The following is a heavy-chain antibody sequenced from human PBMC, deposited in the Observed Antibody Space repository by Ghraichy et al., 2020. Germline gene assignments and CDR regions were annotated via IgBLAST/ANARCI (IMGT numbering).Heavy chain of an antibody. CDR2: IHYSGST. CDR3: ARWARPNDAFDI. V-gene: IGHV4-61*01. J-gene: IGHJ3*02. Sequence: SETLSLTCTVSGGSVSSGSYYWSWIRQPPGKGLEWIGYIHYSGSTNYNPSLKSRVTISVDTSKNQFSLKMSSVTAADTAVYYCARWARPNDAFDIWGQGTMVTVSS. CDR1: GGSVSSGSYY.